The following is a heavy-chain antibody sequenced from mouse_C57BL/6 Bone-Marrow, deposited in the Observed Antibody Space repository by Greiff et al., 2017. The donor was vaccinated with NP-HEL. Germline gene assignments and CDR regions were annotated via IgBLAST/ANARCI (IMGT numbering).Heavy chain of an antibody. J-gene: IGHJ2*01. D-gene: IGHD1-1*01. Sequence: QVQLKESGPELVKPGASVKISCKASGYSFTSYYIHWVKQRPGQGLEWIGWIYPGSGNTKYNEKFKGKATLTADTSSSTAYMQLSSLTSEDSAVYYCAYKFITTVVSFDYWGQGTTLTVSS. CDR2: IYPGSGNT. V-gene: IGHV1-66*01. CDR3: AYKFITTVVSFDY. CDR1: GYSFTSYY.